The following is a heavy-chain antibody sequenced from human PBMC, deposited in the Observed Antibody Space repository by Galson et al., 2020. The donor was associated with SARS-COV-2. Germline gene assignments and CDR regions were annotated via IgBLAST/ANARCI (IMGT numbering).Heavy chain of an antibody. J-gene: IGHJ6*02. Sequence: KMSDPPLVNPTQTLTLTCTFSGLSLCPTGLGVAWFRQPPGNAMAWLALIYWAAANRYSPSLKSRLTITKDTSKNQVVLTMTNMDPVDTATYYCAHAPTLLWFVESFRDYGMDVWGQGTTVTVS. D-gene: IGHD3-10*01. CDR3: AHAPTLLWFVESFRDYGMDV. CDR2: IYWAAAN. V-gene: IGHV2-5*02. CDR1: GLSLCPTGLG.